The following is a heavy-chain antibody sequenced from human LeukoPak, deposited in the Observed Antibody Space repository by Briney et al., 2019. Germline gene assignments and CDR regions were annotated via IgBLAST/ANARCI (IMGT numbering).Heavy chain of an antibody. J-gene: IGHJ4*02. CDR3: ARERRRVGYNYKDY. CDR1: GFTFSAYG. Sequence: GGSLRLSCSVSGFTFSAYGMHWVRQAPGKGLEWVAVISYDGSYQAYGDSVKGRFTVSRDSSKNTLYLQLNSLRPEDTGLYYCARERRRVGYNYKDYWGQGTQVSVSS. D-gene: IGHD5-24*01. CDR2: ISYDGSYQ. V-gene: IGHV3-30*03.